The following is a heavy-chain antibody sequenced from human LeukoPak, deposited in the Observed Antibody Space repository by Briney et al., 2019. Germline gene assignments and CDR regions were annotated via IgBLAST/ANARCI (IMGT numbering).Heavy chain of an antibody. CDR2: IWYDGSNK. CDR1: GFTFSSYG. CDR3: ARVGQSGYYSRWFDP. Sequence: GGSLRLSCAASGFTFSSYGMHWVRQAPGRGLEWVAVIWYDGSNKYYADSVKGRFTISRDNSKNTLYLQMNSLRAEDTAVYYCARVGQSGYYSRWFDPWGQGTLVTVSS. V-gene: IGHV3-33*01. J-gene: IGHJ5*02. D-gene: IGHD3-3*01.